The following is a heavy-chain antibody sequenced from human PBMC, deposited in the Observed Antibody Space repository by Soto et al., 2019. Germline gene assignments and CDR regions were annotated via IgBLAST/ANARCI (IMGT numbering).Heavy chain of an antibody. CDR1: GFTFSSYG. Sequence: QVQLVESGGGVVQPGRSLRLSCAASGFTFSSYGMHWVRQAPGKGLEWVAVISYDGSNKYYADSVKGRFTISRDNSKNTLYLQMNSLRAEDTAVYYCAKEAAGWELREGRDYYYYGMDVWGQGTTVTVSS. CDR2: ISYDGSNK. V-gene: IGHV3-30*18. CDR3: AKEAAGWELREGRDYYYYGMDV. D-gene: IGHD1-26*01. J-gene: IGHJ6*02.